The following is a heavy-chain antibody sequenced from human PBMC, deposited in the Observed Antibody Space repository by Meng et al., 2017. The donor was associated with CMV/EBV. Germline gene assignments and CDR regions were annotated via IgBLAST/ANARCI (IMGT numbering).Heavy chain of an antibody. CDR2: ISSSSYI. J-gene: IGHJ6*02. D-gene: IGHD6-6*01. Sequence: GESLKISCAASGFTFSSYSMNWVRQAPGKGLEWVSSISSSSYIYYADSVKGRFTISRDNAKNSLYLQMNSLRAEDTAVYYRARGAAQLDYYYYYGMDVWGQGTTVTVSS. V-gene: IGHV3-21*01. CDR1: GFTFSSYS. CDR3: ARGAAQLDYYYYYGMDV.